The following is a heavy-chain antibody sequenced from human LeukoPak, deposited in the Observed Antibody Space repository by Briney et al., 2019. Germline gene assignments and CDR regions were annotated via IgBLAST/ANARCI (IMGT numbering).Heavy chain of an antibody. Sequence: TSETLSLTCTVSGGSISSGGYYWSWIRQHPGKGLEWIGYIYYSGSTYYNPSLKSRVTISVDTSKNQFSLKLSSVTAADTAVYYSASSYGSGSPFDYWGQGTLVTVSS. CDR3: ASSYGSGSPFDY. J-gene: IGHJ4*02. D-gene: IGHD3-10*01. CDR2: IYYSGST. CDR1: GGSISSGGYY. V-gene: IGHV4-31*03.